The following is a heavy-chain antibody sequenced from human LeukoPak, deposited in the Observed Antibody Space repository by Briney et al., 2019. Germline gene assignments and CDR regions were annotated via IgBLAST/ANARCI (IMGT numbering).Heavy chain of an antibody. J-gene: IGHJ3*02. V-gene: IGHV3-53*01. Sequence: GGSLRLSCAASGFTVSSNYMSWVRQAPGKGLEWVSVIYSGGSTYYADSVKGRFTISRDNSKNTLYLQMNSLRAEDTAVYYCARADAGILEWLYAFDIWGQGTMVTVSS. CDR3: ARADAGILEWLYAFDI. CDR1: GFTVSSNY. CDR2: IYSGGST. D-gene: IGHD3-3*01.